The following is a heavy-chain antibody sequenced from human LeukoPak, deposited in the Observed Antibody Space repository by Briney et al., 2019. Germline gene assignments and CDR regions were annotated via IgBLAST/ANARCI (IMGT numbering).Heavy chain of an antibody. J-gene: IGHJ4*02. Sequence: PGGSLRLPCAASGFTVSSNYMSWVRQAPGKGLEWVSVIYSDRSTYYADSVKGRFTISRDNSKNTLYLQMNSLRAEDTAVYYCARPSTYSTGGYWGQGTLVTVSS. CDR1: GFTVSSNY. V-gene: IGHV3-66*04. CDR3: ARPSTYSTGGY. CDR2: IYSDRST. D-gene: IGHD6-25*01.